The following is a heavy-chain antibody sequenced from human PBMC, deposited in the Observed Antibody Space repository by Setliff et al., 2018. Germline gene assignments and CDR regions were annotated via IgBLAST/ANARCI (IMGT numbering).Heavy chain of an antibody. Sequence: SETLSLTCTVSGGSISSYYWSWIRQPPGKGLERIGYIYYSGSTNYNPSLKSRVTISVDTSKNQFSLKLSSVTAADTAVYYCARVPATVTTFYYYYMDVWGKGTTVTVSS. V-gene: IGHV4-59*01. CDR2: IYYSGST. J-gene: IGHJ6*03. CDR3: ARVPATVTTFYYYYMDV. CDR1: GGSISSYY. D-gene: IGHD4-17*01.